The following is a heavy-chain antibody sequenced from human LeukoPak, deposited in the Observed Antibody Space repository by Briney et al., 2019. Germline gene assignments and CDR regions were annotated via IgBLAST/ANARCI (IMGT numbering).Heavy chain of an antibody. J-gene: IGHJ4*02. CDR3: ARDYYDSSASATFDY. CDR2: IASDTTYI. Sequence: GGSLRLSCVVSGFTFSSYWMSWVRQAPGKGLEWVSSIASDTTYIKYADSVKGRFTVSRGNAKNSVFLEMKSLRADDTAIYFCARDYYDSSASATFDYWGRGTLVTVSS. D-gene: IGHD3-22*01. CDR1: GFTFSSYW. V-gene: IGHV3-21*06.